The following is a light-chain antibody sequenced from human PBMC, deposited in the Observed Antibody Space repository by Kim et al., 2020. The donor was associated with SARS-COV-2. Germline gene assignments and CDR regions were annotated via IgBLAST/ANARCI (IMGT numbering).Light chain of an antibody. CDR2: TNN. V-gene: IGLV1-47*02. Sequence: GQRGTIACSGSSTNIGRNYVMWYQQLPGTAPKLLIFTNNQRPSGVPDRFSGSKSGTAASLAISRLRSGDEADYYCATWDDSLSGRVFGGGTQLTVL. J-gene: IGLJ2*01. CDR3: ATWDDSLSGRV. CDR1: STNIGRNY.